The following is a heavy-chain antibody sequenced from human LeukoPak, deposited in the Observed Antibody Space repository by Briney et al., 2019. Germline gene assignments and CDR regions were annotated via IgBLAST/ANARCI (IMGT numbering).Heavy chain of an antibody. CDR3: AREMRFGELAFDI. CDR1: GLTFSSYW. D-gene: IGHD3-10*01. Sequence: PGGSLRLSCAASGLTFSSYWMHWVRQAPGKGLVWVSRINGDGSSTSYADSVKGRFTISRDNAKNTLYVQMNSLRAEDTAVYYCAREMRFGELAFDIWGQGTMVTVSS. V-gene: IGHV3-74*01. CDR2: INGDGSST. J-gene: IGHJ3*02.